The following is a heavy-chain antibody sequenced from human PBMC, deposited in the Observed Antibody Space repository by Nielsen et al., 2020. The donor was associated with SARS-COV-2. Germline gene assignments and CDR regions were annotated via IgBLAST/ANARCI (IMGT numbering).Heavy chain of an antibody. Sequence: GESLKISCAASGFTFTNAWMSWVRQAPGKGLEWVANIKQDGSEKYYVDSVKGRFTISRDNAKNSLYLQMNSLRAEDTAVYYCARDLYYYGPLDYWGQGTLVTVSS. CDR1: GFTFTNAW. CDR2: IKQDGSEK. D-gene: IGHD3-10*01. J-gene: IGHJ4*02. V-gene: IGHV3-7*01. CDR3: ARDLYYYGPLDY.